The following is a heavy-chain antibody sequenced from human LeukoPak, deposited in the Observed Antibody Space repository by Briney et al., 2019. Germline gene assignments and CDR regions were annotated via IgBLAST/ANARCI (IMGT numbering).Heavy chain of an antibody. CDR3: ARGRTDLGSGNVGYYGTDV. Sequence: SETLSLTCAVYGGSFSGYYWSWIRQPPGRGLEWIGEINHGGNTNYNPSLKSRVTISIDTSKNQFSLKLSSVTAADTAVYYCARGRTDLGSGNVGYYGTDVWGQGNTVTVSS. J-gene: IGHJ6*02. V-gene: IGHV4-34*01. D-gene: IGHD3-10*01. CDR2: INHGGNT. CDR1: GGSFSGYY.